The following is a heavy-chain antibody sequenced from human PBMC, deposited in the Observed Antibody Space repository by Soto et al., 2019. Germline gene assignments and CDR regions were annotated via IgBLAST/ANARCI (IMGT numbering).Heavy chain of an antibody. CDR2: MNPNSGNT. J-gene: IGHJ3*02. V-gene: IGHV1-8*01. D-gene: IGHD1-26*01. CDR3: ARERSSGAFDI. Sequence: QVQLVQSGAEVKKPGASVKVSCQTSGYTFTSYDIHWVRQATGQGLEWMGWMNPNSGNTAYAQKFQGRVTMTRNTSISTAYMELSSLRAEDTAVYYCARERSSGAFDIWGQGTMVTVSS. CDR1: GYTFTSYD.